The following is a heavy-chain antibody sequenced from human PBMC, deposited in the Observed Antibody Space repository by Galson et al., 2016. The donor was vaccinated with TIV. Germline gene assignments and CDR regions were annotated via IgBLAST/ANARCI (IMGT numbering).Heavy chain of an antibody. Sequence: QSGAEVKKPGESLKISCQGFGYSFTSYWIAWVRQMPGKGLEWMGIIYPGDSHTKYSPSFQGQVTISADKSITTAYLQWSSLKASDTAMYYCSRHPRTSMVQLNFYYYRDVWGKGTTVTVSS. CDR3: SRHPRTSMVQLNFYYYRDV. CDR2: IYPGDSHT. J-gene: IGHJ6*03. CDR1: GYSFTSYW. D-gene: IGHD3-10*01. V-gene: IGHV5-51*01.